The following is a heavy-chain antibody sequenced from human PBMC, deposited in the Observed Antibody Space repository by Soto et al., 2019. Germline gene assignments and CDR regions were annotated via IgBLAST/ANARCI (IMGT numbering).Heavy chain of an antibody. V-gene: IGHV1-69*02. CDR2: IIPILVIA. J-gene: IGHJ6*02. CDR1: GGTFSSYT. D-gene: IGHD6-13*01. Sequence: QVQLVQSGAEVKKPGSSVKVSCKASGGTFSSYTISWVRQAPGQGLEWMGRIIPILVIANYAQKFQSRVTINADKSTSTAYMELSSLRDEDTAVYYCATKKLPQQLDDYYCYGMDVWGQGTTVTVS. CDR3: ATKKLPQQLDDYYCYGMDV.